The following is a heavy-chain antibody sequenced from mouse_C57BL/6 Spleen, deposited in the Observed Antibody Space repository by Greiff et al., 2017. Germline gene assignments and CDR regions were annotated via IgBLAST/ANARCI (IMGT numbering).Heavy chain of an antibody. CDR2: INPNNGGT. V-gene: IGHV1-18*01. CDR1: GYTFTDYN. CDR3: ARLLWSRRGFAY. Sequence: EVQLQQSGPELVKPGASVKIPCKASGYTFTDYNMDWVKQSHGKSLEWIGDINPNNGGTIYNQKFKGKATLTVDKSSSTAYMELRSLTSEDTAVYYCARLLWSRRGFAYWGQGTLVTVSA. D-gene: IGHD2-2*01. J-gene: IGHJ3*01.